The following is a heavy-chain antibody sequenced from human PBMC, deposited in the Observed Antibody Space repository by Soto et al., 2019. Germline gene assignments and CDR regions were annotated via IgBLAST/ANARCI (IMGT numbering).Heavy chain of an antibody. V-gene: IGHV4-39*01. CDR2: IYYSGST. CDR3: ARQAAGEVGAPKNWFDP. CDR1: GGSISSSSYY. Sequence: QLQLQESGPGLVKPSETLSLTCTVSGGSISSSSYYWGWIRQPPGKGLEWIGSIYYSGSTYYNPSLKRRVTISVDTSKNQFSLKLSSVTAADTAVYYCARQAAGEVGAPKNWFDPWGQGTLVTVSS. D-gene: IGHD1-26*01. J-gene: IGHJ5*02.